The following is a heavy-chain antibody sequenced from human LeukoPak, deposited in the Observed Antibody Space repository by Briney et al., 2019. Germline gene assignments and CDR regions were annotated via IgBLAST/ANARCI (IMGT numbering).Heavy chain of an antibody. J-gene: IGHJ3*02. CDR2: IYYSGST. CDR3: ARYCSGGSCYSDALDI. Sequence: SETLSLTCTVSGGSISSYYWSWIRQPPGKGLEWIGYIYYSGSTNYNPSLKSRVTISVDTSKNQFSLKLSSVTAADTAVYYCARYCSGGSCYSDALDIWGQGTMVTVSS. D-gene: IGHD2-15*01. V-gene: IGHV4-59*01. CDR1: GGSISSYY.